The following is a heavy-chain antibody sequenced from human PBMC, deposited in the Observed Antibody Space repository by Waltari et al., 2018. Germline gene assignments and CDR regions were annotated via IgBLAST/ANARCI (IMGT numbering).Heavy chain of an antibody. V-gene: IGHV4-59*01. CDR2: IYYSGST. J-gene: IGHJ4*02. CDR3: ARGGGNYYGTDY. CDR1: GGSISSYY. Sequence: QVQLQESGPGLVKPSETLSLTCTVSGGSISSYYWSWIRQPPGKGLEWIGYIYYSGSTNYNPSLKSRVTISVDTSKNQFSLKLSSVTAADTAVYYCARGGGNYYGTDYWGQGTLVTVSS. D-gene: IGHD3-10*01.